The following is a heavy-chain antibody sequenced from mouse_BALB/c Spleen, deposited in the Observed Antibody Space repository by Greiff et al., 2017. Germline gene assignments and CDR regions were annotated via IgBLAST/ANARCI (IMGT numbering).Heavy chain of an antibody. CDR2: IYPGDGDT. CDR1: GYAFSSYW. Sequence: QVQLQQSGAELVRPGSSVKISCKASGYAFSSYWMNWVRQRPGQGLEWIGQIYPGDGDTNYNGKFKGKATLTADKSSSTAYMQLSSLTSEDSAVYLCARYGNYYYAMDYWGQGTSVTVSS. CDR3: ARYGNYYYAMDY. D-gene: IGHD2-1*01. V-gene: IGHV1-80*01. J-gene: IGHJ4*01.